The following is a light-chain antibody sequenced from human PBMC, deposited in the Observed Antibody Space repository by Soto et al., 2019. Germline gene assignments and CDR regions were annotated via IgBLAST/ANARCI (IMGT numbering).Light chain of an antibody. CDR2: GAF. CDR3: QQYKNWPPLT. J-gene: IGKJ4*01. CDR1: QSVSYN. Sequence: EIVMTQSPATLSVSPGERATLSCRASQSVSYNLAWYQQKPGQGPRLLIYGAFTRATGITARFSGSGSGTEFTLTISSLQSEDFAVYYCQQYKNWPPLTFGGGTKVEIK. V-gene: IGKV3-15*01.